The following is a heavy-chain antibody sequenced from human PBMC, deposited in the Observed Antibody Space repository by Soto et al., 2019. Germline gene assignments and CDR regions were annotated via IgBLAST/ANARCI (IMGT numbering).Heavy chain of an antibody. V-gene: IGHV3-7*01. Sequence: EVQLVESGGGLVQPGGSLRLSCAASGFAVGNYWMSWVRQVPGKGLEWLGTIKRDASEKKYVDSVRGRFTMSRDNAKNALWLQMDSLRGEDTVVYYCAKHSGDGSASPVNHELDYWGQGTVVIVSS. CDR2: IKRDASEK. D-gene: IGHD3-10*01. J-gene: IGHJ4*02. CDR1: GFAVGNYW. CDR3: AKHSGDGSASPVNHELDY.